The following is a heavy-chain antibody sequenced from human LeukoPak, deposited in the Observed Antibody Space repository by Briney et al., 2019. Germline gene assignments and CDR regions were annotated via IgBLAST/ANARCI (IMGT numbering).Heavy chain of an antibody. V-gene: IGHV4-61*05. CDR1: GGSISSSSYY. J-gene: IGHJ4*02. CDR2: IYYSGST. Sequence: SETLSLTCTVSGGSISSSSYYWGWIRQPPGKGLEWIGYIYYSGSTNYNPSLKSRVTISVDTSKNQFSLKLSSVTAADTAVYYCARAELELRWFDYWGQGTLVTVSS. CDR3: ARAELELRWFDY. D-gene: IGHD1-7*01.